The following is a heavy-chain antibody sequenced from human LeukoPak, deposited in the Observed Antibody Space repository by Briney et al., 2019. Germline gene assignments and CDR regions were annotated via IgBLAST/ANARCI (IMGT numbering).Heavy chain of an antibody. CDR1: GYTFTDYF. V-gene: IGHV1-2*02. Sequence: ASVKVSCKASGYTFTDYFIHWVRQAPGQGLEWMGWISPSSAGTNYAQKFQGRVTVTRDTSISTAYMDLSSLRSDDTAVYYCARDRWGLRNDAFDIWGQGTMVTVSS. CDR3: ARDRWGLRNDAFDI. D-gene: IGHD1-14*01. J-gene: IGHJ3*02. CDR2: ISPSSAGT.